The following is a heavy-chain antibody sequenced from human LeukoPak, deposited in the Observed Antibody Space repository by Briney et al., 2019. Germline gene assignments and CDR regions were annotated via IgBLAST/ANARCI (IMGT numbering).Heavy chain of an antibody. CDR3: AREGSYYRFDY. CDR2: IYYSGST. J-gene: IGHJ4*02. V-gene: IGHV4-59*01. D-gene: IGHD1-26*01. Sequence: SETLSLTCTVSGGSISSYYWSWIRQPPGKGLEWIGYIYYSGSTNYNPSLKSQVTISVDTSKNQFSLKLSSVTAADTVVYYCAREGSYYRFDYWGQGTLVTVSS. CDR1: GGSISSYY.